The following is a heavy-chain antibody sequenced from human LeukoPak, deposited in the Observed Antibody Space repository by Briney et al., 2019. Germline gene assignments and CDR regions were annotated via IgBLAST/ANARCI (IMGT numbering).Heavy chain of an antibody. Sequence: GGFLRLSCAASGFTVSSNYMSWVRQAPGKGLEWVSVIYSGGSTYYADSVKGRFTISRDNSKNTLYLQMNSLRAEDTAVYYCATYSSSSTSPGYYYYYMDVWGKGTTVTVSS. V-gene: IGHV3-66*02. D-gene: IGHD6-6*01. CDR1: GFTVSSNY. J-gene: IGHJ6*03. CDR3: ATYSSSSTSPGYYYYYMDV. CDR2: IYSGGST.